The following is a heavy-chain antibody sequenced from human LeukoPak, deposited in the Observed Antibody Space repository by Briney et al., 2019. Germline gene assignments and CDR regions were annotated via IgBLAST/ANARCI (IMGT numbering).Heavy chain of an antibody. CDR3: AKGGFNVCFDY. CDR1: GFTFSSYA. Sequence: GGSLRLSCAASGFTFSSYAMTWVRQAPGKGLEWVSSVSGSGTGTYYADSVKGRFTISRDNPKNTLYLQMNSLRAEDTAVYYCAKGGFNVCFDYWGQGTLVTVSS. V-gene: IGHV3-23*01. CDR2: VSGSGTGT. D-gene: IGHD3-16*01. J-gene: IGHJ4*02.